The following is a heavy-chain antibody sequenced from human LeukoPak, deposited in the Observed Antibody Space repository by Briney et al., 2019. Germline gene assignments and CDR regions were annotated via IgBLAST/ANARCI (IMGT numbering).Heavy chain of an antibody. CDR1: GFSFSSYW. Sequence: GGSLRLSCAASGFSFSSYWMNWVRQAPGKGLVWVAHINTDGRTTTYADSVKGRFTISRDNAKNTLYLQMNSLRAEDTAVYYCARAHHPYYYDSSGYYNYWGQGTLVTVSS. V-gene: IGHV3-74*01. J-gene: IGHJ4*02. D-gene: IGHD3-22*01. CDR3: ARAHHPYYYDSSGYYNY. CDR2: INTDGRTT.